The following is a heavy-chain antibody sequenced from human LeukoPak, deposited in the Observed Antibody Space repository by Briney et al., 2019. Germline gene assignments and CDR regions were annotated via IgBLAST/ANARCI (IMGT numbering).Heavy chain of an antibody. J-gene: IGHJ4*02. D-gene: IGHD3-22*01. CDR2: MYTSWST. Sequence: TSETLSRTCTVSGGSIRSGSYDWNWIRQPAGKGLEWIGRMYTSWSTNYNPSLKSRVTISVDTSKNQFSLKLSSVTAADTAVYYCARTASGYYLFDYWGQGTLVTVSS. CDR1: GGSIRSGSYD. CDR3: ARTASGYYLFDY. V-gene: IGHV4-61*02.